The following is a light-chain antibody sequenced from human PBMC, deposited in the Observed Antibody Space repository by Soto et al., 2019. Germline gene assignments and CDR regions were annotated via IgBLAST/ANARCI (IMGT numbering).Light chain of an antibody. Sequence: AIQMTQSPSSLSASVGDRVTITCRASQGLRGELGWYQQKPGKAPKLLIYAASSLESGVPSRFSGSGSGTEYTLTISSLQPEDFAAYFCLQDYDYPLTFGGGTKVEIK. J-gene: IGKJ4*01. CDR1: QGLRGE. CDR2: AAS. CDR3: LQDYDYPLT. V-gene: IGKV1-6*01.